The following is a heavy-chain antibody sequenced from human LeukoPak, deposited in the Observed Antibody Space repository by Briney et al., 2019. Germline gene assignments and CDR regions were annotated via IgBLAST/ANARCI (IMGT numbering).Heavy chain of an antibody. CDR2: IYYSGST. CDR1: GGSISSYY. D-gene: IGHD3-3*01. Sequence: PSETLSLTCTVSGGSISSYYWSWIRQPPGKGLEWIGYIYYSGSTNYNPSLKSRVTISVDTSKNQFSLKLSSVTAADTAVYYCARGYGITIFGVVTNGRFDYRGQGTLVTVSS. CDR3: ARGYGITIFGVVTNGRFDY. J-gene: IGHJ4*02. V-gene: IGHV4-59*01.